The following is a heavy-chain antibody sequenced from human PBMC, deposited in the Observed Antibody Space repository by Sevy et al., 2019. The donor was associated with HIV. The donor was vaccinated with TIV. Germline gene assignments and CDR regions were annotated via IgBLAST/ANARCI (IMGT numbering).Heavy chain of an antibody. CDR3: ARKDDSVGSFDI. CDR1: GDSVSSNSAV. Sequence: QSQTLSLTCAISGDSVSSNSAVWNWIRQSPSRGLEWLGRTYYRSKWYNDYTVSVKSRITINPDTSKNQFSLKLNSVTPEDTAMYYCARKDDSVGSFDIWGQGTMVTVSS. CDR2: TYYRSKWYN. D-gene: IGHD3-16*01. J-gene: IGHJ3*02. V-gene: IGHV6-1*01.